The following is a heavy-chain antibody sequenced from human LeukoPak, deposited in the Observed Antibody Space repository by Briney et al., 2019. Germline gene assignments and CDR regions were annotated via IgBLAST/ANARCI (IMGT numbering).Heavy chain of an antibody. CDR1: GFTFSSYA. J-gene: IGHJ4*02. CDR3: ARANSGYRLRGGFDY. V-gene: IGHV3-30*01. Sequence: PGGSLRLSCAASGFTFSSYAMHWVRQAPGKGLEWVAVISYDGSNKYYADSVKGRFTISRDNSKNTLYLQMNSLRAEDTAVYYCARANSGYRLRGGFDYWGQGTLVTVSS. D-gene: IGHD5-12*01. CDR2: ISYDGSNK.